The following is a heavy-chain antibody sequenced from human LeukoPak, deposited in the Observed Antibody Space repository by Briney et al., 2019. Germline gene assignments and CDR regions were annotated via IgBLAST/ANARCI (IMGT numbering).Heavy chain of an antibody. D-gene: IGHD7-27*01. V-gene: IGHV3-9*01. Sequence: AGGSLRLSCAASGFTFDDYAMPWVRQAPGKGLEWVSGISWNSGSIGYADSVKGRFTISRDNAKNSLYLQMNSLRAGDTAVYYCARSWDWGSPFDYWGQGTLVTVSS. CDR1: GFTFDDYA. CDR3: ARSWDWGSPFDY. J-gene: IGHJ4*02. CDR2: ISWNSGSI.